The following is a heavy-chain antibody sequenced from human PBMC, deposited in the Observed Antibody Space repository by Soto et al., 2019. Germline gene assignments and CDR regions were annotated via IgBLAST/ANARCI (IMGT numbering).Heavy chain of an antibody. V-gene: IGHV3-23*01. J-gene: IGHJ4*02. CDR3: AKATRYTAGAYFDY. Sequence: GGSLRLSCSDSGFTFSSYAMSWVRQAPGKGLEWVSAISGSGGSTYYADSVKGRFTISRDNSKNTLYLQMNSLRAEDTAVYYCAKATRYTAGAYFDYWGQGTLVTVS. CDR1: GFTFSSYA. D-gene: IGHD3-16*02. CDR2: ISGSGGST.